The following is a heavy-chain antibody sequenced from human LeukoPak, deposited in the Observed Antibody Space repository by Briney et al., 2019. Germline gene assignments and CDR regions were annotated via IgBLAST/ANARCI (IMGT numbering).Heavy chain of an antibody. CDR1: GYTFTGYY. CDR3: ARDTLSSWYYYFDY. V-gene: IGHV1-2*02. Sequence: GASVKVSCKASGYTFTGYYMHWVRQAPGQGLEWMGWINPNSGGTNYAQKFQGRVTMARDTSISTAYTELRSLRSDDTAVYYCARDTLSSWYYYFDYWGQGTLVTVSS. J-gene: IGHJ4*02. D-gene: IGHD6-13*01. CDR2: INPNSGGT.